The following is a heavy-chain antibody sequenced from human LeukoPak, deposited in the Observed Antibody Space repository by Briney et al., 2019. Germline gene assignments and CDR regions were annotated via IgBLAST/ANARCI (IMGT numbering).Heavy chain of an antibody. CDR1: GGSISNYF. Sequence: SETLSLTCTVSGGSISNYFWSWIRQPAGKGLEWIGRIHDNGDSNHNPSLKSRVTMSLDTSRNQVSLKLASVTAADTAVYYCAPAPSGSGGPCPSDHRGPRTQATVSS. J-gene: IGHJ4*02. V-gene: IGHV4-4*07. CDR3: APAPSGSGGPCPSDH. CDR2: IHDNGDS. D-gene: IGHD6-25*01.